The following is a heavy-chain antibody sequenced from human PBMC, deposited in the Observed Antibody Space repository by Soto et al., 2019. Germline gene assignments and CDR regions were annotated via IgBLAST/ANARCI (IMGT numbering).Heavy chain of an antibody. Sequence: SQTFDVTGAFPGSSLSSNIAARHCIRPSTSRGLEWVGRTYYRSKWYNDYAISVKSRITINPYTSKNQFSLQLNSVIPEDTAVYYYARPHLGSDRYTMEPFDPWGQGTMVTGSS. V-gene: IGHV6-1*01. CDR2: TYYRSKWYN. CDR1: GSSLSSNIAA. J-gene: IGHJ5*02. D-gene: IGHD1-1*01. CDR3: ARPHLGSDRYTMEPFDP.